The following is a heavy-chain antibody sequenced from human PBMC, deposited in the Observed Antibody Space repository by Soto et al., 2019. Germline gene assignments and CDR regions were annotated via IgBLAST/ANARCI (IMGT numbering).Heavy chain of an antibody. CDR2: ISGSGGST. CDR1: GFTFSSYA. Sequence: GGPLRLSCAASGFTFSSYAMSWVRQAPGKGLDWVSAISGSGGSTHHAHSVKGRPTTSRDNSKTTLYLQTTSLRAEDTAVYYCAKGPYSSGWYIFDYWGQGTLVTVSS. V-gene: IGHV3-23*01. J-gene: IGHJ4*02. CDR3: AKGPYSSGWYIFDY. D-gene: IGHD6-19*01.